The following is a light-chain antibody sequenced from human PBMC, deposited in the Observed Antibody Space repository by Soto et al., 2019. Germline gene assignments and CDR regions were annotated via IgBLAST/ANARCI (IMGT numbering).Light chain of an antibody. CDR3: QQYNNWPRT. CDR2: KAS. V-gene: IGKV1-5*03. CDR1: QTISSW. Sequence: DIQMTQSPSTLSVSVGDRVTITCGASQTISSWLAWYQQKPGKAPKLLIYKASTLKSGVPSRFSGSGSGTEFTLTISSLQPEDFAVYYCQQYNNWPRTFGHGTKVDIK. J-gene: IGKJ1*01.